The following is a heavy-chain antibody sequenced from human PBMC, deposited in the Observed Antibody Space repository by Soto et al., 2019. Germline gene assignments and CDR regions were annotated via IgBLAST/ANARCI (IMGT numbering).Heavy chain of an antibody. CDR2: ISTYNGKT. D-gene: IGHD6-13*01. CDR3: ARVRVEAALGTFDQ. V-gene: IGHV1-18*01. J-gene: IGHJ4*02. Sequence: QVQLVQSAAEVKKPGASVKVSCKTSGYTFSTYPISWVRQAPGQGLVWVGWISTYNGKTNYGQNFQGRVTITTDTSTSTAYLDLRNLRSDDTAVYYCARVRVEAALGTFDQWGQGTLVTVAS. CDR1: GYTFSTYP.